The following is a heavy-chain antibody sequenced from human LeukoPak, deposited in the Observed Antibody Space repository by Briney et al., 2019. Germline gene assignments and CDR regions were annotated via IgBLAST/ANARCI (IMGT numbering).Heavy chain of an antibody. Sequence: PGGSLRLSCVASGTTFTTRAMSWVRQIPGKGLEWVSSIRDSGVVTHYADSVQGRFTISRDNSKNTLYLHMDNRRVADTAVYYCATTYIYNGVPGWFDPWGQGTQVTVSS. CDR3: ATTYIYNGVPGWFDP. D-gene: IGHD5-18*01. CDR1: GTTFTTRA. CDR2: IRDSGVVT. J-gene: IGHJ5*02. V-gene: IGHV3-23*01.